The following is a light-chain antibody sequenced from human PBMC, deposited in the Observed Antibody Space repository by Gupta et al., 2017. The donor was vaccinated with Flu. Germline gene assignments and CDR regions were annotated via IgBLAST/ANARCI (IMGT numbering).Light chain of an antibody. CDR3: QQDSYWQNT. J-gene: IGKJ4*01. CDR1: ESVSSN. Sequence: EIVMTPSSAPLSVSPGERVTPSCRASESVSSNLAWYQQRPGQAPRLLIRDASTRATGIPARFSGSGSGTEFTLTISSLQSEDFAVYYCQQDSYWQNTFGGGTRLDIK. CDR2: DAS. V-gene: IGKV3-15*01.